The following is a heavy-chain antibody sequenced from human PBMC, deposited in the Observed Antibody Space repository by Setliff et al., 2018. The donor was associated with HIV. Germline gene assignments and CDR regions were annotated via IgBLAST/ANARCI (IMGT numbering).Heavy chain of an antibody. CDR1: GYTFTNYY. V-gene: IGHV1-46*01. Sequence: ASVKVSCKASGYTFTNYYMQWVRQAPGQGLEWMGIINPSGGSATYAQKFQGRVTMTRDTSTSTVYMELSSLRSDDTAVYYCAREGGREYDFWRGYYRPYYYYMDVWGKGTTVTVSS. CDR3: AREGGREYDFWRGYYRPYYYYMDV. J-gene: IGHJ6*03. CDR2: INPSGGSA. D-gene: IGHD3-3*01.